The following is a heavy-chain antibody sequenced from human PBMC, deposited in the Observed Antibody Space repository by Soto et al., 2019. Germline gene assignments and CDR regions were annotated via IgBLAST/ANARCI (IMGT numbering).Heavy chain of an antibody. CDR1: GYTFTSYG. J-gene: IGHJ5*02. V-gene: IGHV1-18*01. CDR2: ISAYNGNT. D-gene: IGHD1-26*01. Sequence: GASVKVSCKASGYTFTSYGISWVRQAPGQGLEWMGWISAYNGNTNYAQKLQGRVTMTTDTSTSTAYMELRSLRSDDTAVYYCARDVIVGSRSVLSGWFDPWGQGTLVTVSS. CDR3: ARDVIVGSRSVLSGWFDP.